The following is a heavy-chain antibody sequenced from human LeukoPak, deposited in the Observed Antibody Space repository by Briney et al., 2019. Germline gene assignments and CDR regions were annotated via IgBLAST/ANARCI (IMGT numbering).Heavy chain of an antibody. J-gene: IGHJ3*02. CDR3: ARGRDELLFPGHDAFDI. V-gene: IGHV4-39*01. CDR2: IYYSGTI. D-gene: IGHD2-21*02. Sequence: SETLSLTCTVSGGSISSSNYFWGWIRQTPGMGLEWIGSIYYSGTIYYNPSLKSRVTISVDTSKNQFSLRLSSVTAADTAVYYCARGRDELLFPGHDAFDIWGQGTMVTVTS. CDR1: GGSISSSNYF.